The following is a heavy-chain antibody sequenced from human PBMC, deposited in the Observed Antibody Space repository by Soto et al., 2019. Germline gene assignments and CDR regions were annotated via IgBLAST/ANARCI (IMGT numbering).Heavy chain of an antibody. J-gene: IGHJ5*02. Sequence: GASVKVSCKASGYTFTGYYMHWVRPAPGQRLEWKGWINPNSGGTNYAQKFQGWVTMTRDTSISTAYMELSRLRSDDTAVYYCARDHGYCSGGSCYSGRINWFDPWGQGTLVTVSS. D-gene: IGHD2-15*01. CDR1: GYTFTGYY. V-gene: IGHV1-2*04. CDR3: ARDHGYCSGGSCYSGRINWFDP. CDR2: INPNSGGT.